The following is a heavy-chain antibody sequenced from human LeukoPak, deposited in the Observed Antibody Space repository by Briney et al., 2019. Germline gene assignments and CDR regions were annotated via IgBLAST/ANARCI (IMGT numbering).Heavy chain of an antibody. Sequence: GGSLRLSXAASGFTFSSYWMSWVRQPPGKGLGWVSNINQDVSAKYYVDSVKGRFTISKDNAKKSLYLLMTSLRAEDTAVYYCARGDYYDSGTSFIDAFDIWGQGTKVTVSS. CDR2: INQDVSAK. CDR3: ARGDYYDSGTSFIDAFDI. J-gene: IGHJ3*02. D-gene: IGHD3-10*01. CDR1: GFTFSSYW. V-gene: IGHV3-7*01.